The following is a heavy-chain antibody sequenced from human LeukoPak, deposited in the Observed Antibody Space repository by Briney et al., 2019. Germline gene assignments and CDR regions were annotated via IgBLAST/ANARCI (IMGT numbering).Heavy chain of an antibody. CDR1: GGSISSYY. V-gene: IGHV4-4*07. Sequence: SETLSLTCTVSGGSISSYYWSWIRQPAGKGLEWIGRIYTSGSTNYNPSLKSRVTMSVDTSKNQFSLKLSSATAADTAVYYCARDEYYYGSGRLMDVWGQGTTVTVSS. J-gene: IGHJ6*02. CDR3: ARDEYYYGSGRLMDV. CDR2: IYTSGST. D-gene: IGHD3-10*01.